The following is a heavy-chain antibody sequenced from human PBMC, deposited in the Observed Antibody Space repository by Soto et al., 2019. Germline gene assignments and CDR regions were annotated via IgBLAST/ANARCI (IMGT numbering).Heavy chain of an antibody. D-gene: IGHD1-1*01. CDR2: IYYSGST. CDR1: GGSISSGGYY. CDR3: ARANWNDALHDAFDI. J-gene: IGHJ3*02. V-gene: IGHV4-31*03. Sequence: SETLSLTCTVSGGSISSGGYYWSWIRQHPGKGLEWIGYIYYSGSTYYNPSLKSRVTISVDTSKNQFSLKLSSVTAADTAVYYCARANWNDALHDAFDIWDQGTMVTVSS.